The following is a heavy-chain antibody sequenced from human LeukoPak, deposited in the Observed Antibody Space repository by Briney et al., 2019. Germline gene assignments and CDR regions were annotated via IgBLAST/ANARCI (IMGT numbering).Heavy chain of an antibody. J-gene: IGHJ4*02. V-gene: IGHV4-59*08. CDR3: ARLRVGATSWYFDY. D-gene: IGHD1-26*01. CDR1: GGSITSYY. CDR2: SYYSGST. Sequence: PSETLSLTCSVSGGSITSYYWSWIRQPPGKGLEWIGYSYYSGSTNSNPSLKSRVTISVDASKNQFSLKLSSVTAADTAVYYCARLRVGATSWYFDYWGQGTLVTVSS.